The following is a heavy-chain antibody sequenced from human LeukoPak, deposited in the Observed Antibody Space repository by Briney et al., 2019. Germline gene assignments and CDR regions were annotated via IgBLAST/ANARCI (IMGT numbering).Heavy chain of an antibody. CDR2: FDPEDGET. Sequence: GASVKVSCKVSGYTLTELSMHWVRQAPGKGLEWMGGFDPEDGETIYAQKFQGRVTMTEDTSTDTAYMELSSLRSEDTAVYYCATTPPVADYYYYMDVWGKRTTVTVSS. D-gene: IGHD4-23*01. CDR3: ATTPPVADYYYYMDV. CDR1: GYTLTELS. J-gene: IGHJ6*03. V-gene: IGHV1-24*01.